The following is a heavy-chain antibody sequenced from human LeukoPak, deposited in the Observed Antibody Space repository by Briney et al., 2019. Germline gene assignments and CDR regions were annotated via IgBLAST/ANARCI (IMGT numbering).Heavy chain of an antibody. J-gene: IGHJ4*02. CDR1: GFTFSSYA. CDR2: ISGSGGST. V-gene: IGHV3-23*01. D-gene: IGHD6-6*01. CDR3: AKRRIAARHFDY. Sequence: GESLRLSCAASGFTFSSYAMSWVRQAPGKGLEWVSAISGSGGSTYYADSVKGRFTISRDNSKNTLYLQMNSLRAEDTAVYYCAKRRIAARHFDYWGQGTLVTVSS.